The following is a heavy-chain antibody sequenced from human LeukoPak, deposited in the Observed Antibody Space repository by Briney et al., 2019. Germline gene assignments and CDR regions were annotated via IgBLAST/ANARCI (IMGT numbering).Heavy chain of an antibody. CDR3: ARDLKAVAGTGD. V-gene: IGHV3-33*08. D-gene: IGHD6-19*01. J-gene: IGHJ4*02. Sequence: GGSLRLSCAASGFTFSGYGMHWVRQAPGKGLGWVAVIWYGGSNKYYADSVKGRFTISRDNSKNSLYLQMNSLRAEDTAVYYCARDLKAVAGTGDWGQGTLVTVSS. CDR1: GFTFSGYG. CDR2: IWYGGSNK.